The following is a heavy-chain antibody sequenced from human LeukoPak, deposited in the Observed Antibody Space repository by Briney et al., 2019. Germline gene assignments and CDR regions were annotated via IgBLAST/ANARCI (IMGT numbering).Heavy chain of an antibody. D-gene: IGHD6-19*01. V-gene: IGHV5-51*01. CDR1: GYSFTSYW. J-gene: IGHJ6*02. Sequence: GESLKISCKGSGYSFTSYWIGWVRQMPEKGLEWMGIIYPGDSDTRYSPSFQGQVTISADKSISTAYLQWSSLKASDTAMYYCASNAGGIAVAGTGFYYYGMDVWGQGTTVTVSS. CDR2: IYPGDSDT. CDR3: ASNAGGIAVAGTGFYYYGMDV.